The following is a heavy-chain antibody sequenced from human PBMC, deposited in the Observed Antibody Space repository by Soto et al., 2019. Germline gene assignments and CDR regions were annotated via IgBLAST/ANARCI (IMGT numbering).Heavy chain of an antibody. CDR2: IYHGGKT. CDR1: SYSIISTIR. V-gene: IGHV4-4*02. CDR3: ARTGKFYYYDNSGLPFDP. D-gene: IGHD3-22*01. Sequence: SGTLSLTFAINSYSIISTIRWSAVSKTPGKGMEGIGDIYHGGKTNYNPALKSRVTIQIDQTKNQFSLKLKSVTAADTAVYFCARTGKFYYYDNSGLPFDPWGQG. J-gene: IGHJ5*02.